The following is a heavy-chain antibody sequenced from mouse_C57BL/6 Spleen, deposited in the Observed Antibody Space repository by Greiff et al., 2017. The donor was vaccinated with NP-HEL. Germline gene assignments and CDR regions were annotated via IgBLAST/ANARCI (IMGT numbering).Heavy chain of an antibody. CDR2: ISNGGGST. CDR1: GFTFSDYY. V-gene: IGHV5-12*01. D-gene: IGHD4-1*01. J-gene: IGHJ3*01. Sequence: EVQLVESGGGLVQPGGSLKLSCAASGFTFSDYYMYWVRQTPEKRLEWVAYISNGGGSTYYPDTVKGRFTISRDNAKNTLYLQMSRLKSEDTAMYYCARQSNWAFAYWGQGTLVTVSA. CDR3: ARQSNWAFAY.